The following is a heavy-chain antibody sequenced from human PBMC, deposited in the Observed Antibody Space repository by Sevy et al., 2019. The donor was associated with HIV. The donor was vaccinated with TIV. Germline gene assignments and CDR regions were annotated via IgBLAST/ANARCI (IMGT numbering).Heavy chain of an antibody. Sequence: GGSLRLSCAASGFTFSSYAMSWVRQAPGKGLEWVSAISGSGGSTYYADSVKGRFTISRDNSKNTLYLQMNSLRAEDTAVYYCARDKRYSYGASDYYYYGMDVWGQGTTVTVSS. CDR3: ARDKRYSYGASDYYYYGMDV. CDR1: GFTFSSYA. D-gene: IGHD5-18*01. CDR2: ISGSGGST. J-gene: IGHJ6*02. V-gene: IGHV3-23*01.